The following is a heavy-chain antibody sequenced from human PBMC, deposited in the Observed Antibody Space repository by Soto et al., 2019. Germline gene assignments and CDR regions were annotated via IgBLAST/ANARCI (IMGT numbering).Heavy chain of an antibody. Sequence: QVQLVQSGAEVKKPGASVKVSCKASGYTFTSYAMHWVRQAPGQRLEWMGWINAGNGNTKYSQKFQGRVTITRDTSASTAYMELSSLRSEDTAVYYCARLGVGFRIVGATDYFDYWGQGTLVTVSS. CDR1: GYTFTSYA. CDR3: ARLGVGFRIVGATDYFDY. CDR2: INAGNGNT. V-gene: IGHV1-3*01. J-gene: IGHJ4*02. D-gene: IGHD1-26*01.